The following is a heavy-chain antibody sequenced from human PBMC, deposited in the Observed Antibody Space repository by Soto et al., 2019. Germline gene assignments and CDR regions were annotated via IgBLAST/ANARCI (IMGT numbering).Heavy chain of an antibody. V-gene: IGHV1-2*04. D-gene: IGHD5-18*01. Sequence: SVKVSCKASAYTFTGYYMHWVRQAPGQGLEWMGWINPNSGGTNYAQRFQGWVTMTRDTSISTAYMELSRLRSDDTAVYYCARLSRGYSYGLDAFDIWGQGTMVTVSS. CDR1: AYTFTGYY. CDR2: INPNSGGT. J-gene: IGHJ3*02. CDR3: ARLSRGYSYGLDAFDI.